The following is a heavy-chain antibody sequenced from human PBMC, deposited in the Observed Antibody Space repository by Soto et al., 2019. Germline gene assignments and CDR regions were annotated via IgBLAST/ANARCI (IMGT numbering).Heavy chain of an antibody. CDR1: GGSISSGGYY. CDR3: ARGYDSSGYYYVHPYYFDY. J-gene: IGHJ4*02. V-gene: IGHV4-31*03. Sequence: SETLSLTCTVSGGSISSGGYYWSWIHQHPGKGLEWIGYIYYSGSTYYNPSLKSRVTISVDTSKNQFSLKLSSVTAADTAVYYCARGYDSSGYYYVHPYYFDYWGQGTLVTVSS. CDR2: IYYSGST. D-gene: IGHD3-22*01.